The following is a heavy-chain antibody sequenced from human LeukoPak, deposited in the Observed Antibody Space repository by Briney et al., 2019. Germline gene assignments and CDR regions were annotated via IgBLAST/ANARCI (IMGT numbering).Heavy chain of an antibody. CDR2: IFYSGGT. J-gene: IGHJ5*02. Sequence: PSETLSLTCTVSSGSINSNNYYWDWIRQPPGKGLEWIGSIFYSGGTYYNPSLKSRVTISVDTSKNQFSLKLNSVTAADTAVYHCARRCISASCPYNWFDPWGQGALVTVSS. CDR3: ARRCISASCPYNWFDP. CDR1: SGSINSNNYY. D-gene: IGHD2-2*01. V-gene: IGHV4-39*07.